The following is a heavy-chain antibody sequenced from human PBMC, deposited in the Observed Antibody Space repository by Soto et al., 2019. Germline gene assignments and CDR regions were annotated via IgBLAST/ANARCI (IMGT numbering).Heavy chain of an antibody. V-gene: IGHV3-23*01. CDR3: AKSYDFWSGPFDY. D-gene: IGHD3-3*01. CDR2: ISGSGGDT. J-gene: IGHJ4*02. Sequence: PGGSLRLSCAASGFTYSSYAMAWVRQAPGKGLEWVSAISGSGGDTYYADSVQGRFIISRDNSMNTLYLQMSSLRVEDTAVYYCAKSYDFWSGPFDYWGPGTLVTVSS. CDR1: GFTYSSYA.